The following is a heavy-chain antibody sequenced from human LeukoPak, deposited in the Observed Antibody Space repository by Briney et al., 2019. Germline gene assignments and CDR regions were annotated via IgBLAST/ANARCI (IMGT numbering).Heavy chain of an antibody. V-gene: IGHV3-66*01. Sequence: PGGSLRLSCAASGFTVSSNSFGWVRQARGKGLDWVSLIYGGGSTYYRDSVKGRFTISRDKSKKTLYLQMNSLRAEDTAVYYCARDYRWGCSGGSCLGYWGQGTLVTVSS. CDR1: GFTVSSNS. D-gene: IGHD2-15*01. CDR2: IYGGGST. J-gene: IGHJ4*02. CDR3: ARDYRWGCSGGSCLGY.